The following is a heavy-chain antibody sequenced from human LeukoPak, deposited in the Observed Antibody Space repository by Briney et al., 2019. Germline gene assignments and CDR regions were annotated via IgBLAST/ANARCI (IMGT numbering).Heavy chain of an antibody. CDR2: INDGGGRT. V-gene: IGHV3-23*01. D-gene: IGHD3-22*01. Sequence: GGSLRLSCAASGFIFSSYAMNWVRQAPGKGLEWVSAINDGGGRTYYADSVKGRFTISRDNSKNTLYLQMNSLRAEDTAVYYCAKVLVPTYYYDSSGYYPFDYWGQGTLVTVSS. CDR1: GFIFSSYA. J-gene: IGHJ4*02. CDR3: AKVLVPTYYYDSSGYYPFDY.